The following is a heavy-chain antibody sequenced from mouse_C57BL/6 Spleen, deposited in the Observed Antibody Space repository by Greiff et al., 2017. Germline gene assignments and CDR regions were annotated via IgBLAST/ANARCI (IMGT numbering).Heavy chain of an antibody. CDR2: IDPETGGT. J-gene: IGHJ3*01. CDR3: CNYWVAWFAY. Sequence: QVQLQQSGAELVRPGASVTLSCKASGYTFTDYEMHWVKQTPVHGLEWIGAIDPETGGTAYNQKFKGKAILTADKSSSTAYMELRSLTSEDSAVYYCCNYWVAWFAYWGQGTLVTVSA. V-gene: IGHV1-15*01. CDR1: GYTFTDYE. D-gene: IGHD2-1*01.